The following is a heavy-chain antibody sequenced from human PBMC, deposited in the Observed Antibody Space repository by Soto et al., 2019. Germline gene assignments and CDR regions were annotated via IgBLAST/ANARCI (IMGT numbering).Heavy chain of an antibody. CDR1: GFSFRNHG. J-gene: IGHJ6*02. V-gene: IGHV3-33*01. CDR2: IYLDSSNE. Sequence: GGSLRLSCAASGFSFRNHGMHWVRQAPGKGLEWMTMIYLDSSNEEYADSVKGRFTISRDNSKNTVSLQMNSLRAEDTAVYYCARDGQRKSPYGLDVWGQGTTVTVSS. CDR3: ARDGQRKSPYGLDV.